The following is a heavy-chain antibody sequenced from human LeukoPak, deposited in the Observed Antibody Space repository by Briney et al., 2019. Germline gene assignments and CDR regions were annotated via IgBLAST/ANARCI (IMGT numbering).Heavy chain of an antibody. Sequence: SETLSLTCTVSGGSISSGSYYWSWIRQPAGKGLAWIGRIYTSGSTNYNPSLKSRVTISVDTSKNQFSLKLSSVTAADTAVYYCAREKENYYDSSGYETNWFDPWGQGTLVTVSS. V-gene: IGHV4-61*02. CDR1: GGSISSGSYY. CDR3: AREKENYYDSSGYETNWFDP. D-gene: IGHD3-22*01. CDR2: IYTSGST. J-gene: IGHJ5*02.